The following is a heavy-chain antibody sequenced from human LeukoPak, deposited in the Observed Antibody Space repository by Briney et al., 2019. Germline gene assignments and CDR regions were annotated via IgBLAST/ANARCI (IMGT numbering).Heavy chain of an antibody. D-gene: IGHD6-19*01. CDR3: ARALTLGIAVAGTFAG. Sequence: GGSLRLFCAASGFTFSSYSMNWVRQAPGKGLEWVSSISSSSSYIYYADPVKGRFTISRDNAKNSLYLQMNSLRAEDTAVYYCARALTLGIAVAGTFAGWGQGTLVTVSS. J-gene: IGHJ4*02. V-gene: IGHV3-21*01. CDR1: GFTFSSYS. CDR2: ISSSSSYI.